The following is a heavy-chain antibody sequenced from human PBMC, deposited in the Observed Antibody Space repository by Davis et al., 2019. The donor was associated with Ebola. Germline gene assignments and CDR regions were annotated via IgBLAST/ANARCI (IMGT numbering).Heavy chain of an antibody. Sequence: ASVKVSCKASGYTFTNYGITWVRQAPGQGLEWMGGIIPIFGTANYAQKFRGRVTMTTDTSTSTAYMELRSLRSDDTAVYYCVRGETTVTTYWFDPWGQGTLVTVSS. CDR1: GYTFTNYG. CDR3: VRGETTVTTYWFDP. D-gene: IGHD4-17*01. J-gene: IGHJ5*02. V-gene: IGHV1-18*04. CDR2: IIPIFGTA.